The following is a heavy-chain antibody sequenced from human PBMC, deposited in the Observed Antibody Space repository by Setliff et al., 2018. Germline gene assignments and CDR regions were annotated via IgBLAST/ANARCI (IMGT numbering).Heavy chain of an antibody. D-gene: IGHD3-9*01. CDR3: ARDFELLENYDIRGVFFDY. CDR2: ISYSGST. Sequence: SETLSLTCTVSGGSISSTTYYWGWIRQAPGKGLEWIGSISYSGSTYYNPSLESRVTISVDTSKNQFSLRLRPVTAADTAVYFCARDFELLENYDIRGVFFDYWGQGTLDTVSS. CDR1: GGSISSTTYY. V-gene: IGHV4-39*07. J-gene: IGHJ4*01.